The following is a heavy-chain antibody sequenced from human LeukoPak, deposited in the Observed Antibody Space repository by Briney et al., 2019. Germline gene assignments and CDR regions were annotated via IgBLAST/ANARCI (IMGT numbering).Heavy chain of an antibody. J-gene: IGHJ4*02. V-gene: IGHV4-34*01. Sequence: KASETLSLTCAVYGGSFSGYYWSWIRQPPGKGLEWIGEINHSGSTNYNPSLKSRVTISVDTSKNQFSLKLSSVTAADTAVYYCARVDWRYWGQGTLVTVSS. CDR2: INHSGST. CDR3: ARVDWRY. D-gene: IGHD2-21*01. CDR1: GGSFSGYY.